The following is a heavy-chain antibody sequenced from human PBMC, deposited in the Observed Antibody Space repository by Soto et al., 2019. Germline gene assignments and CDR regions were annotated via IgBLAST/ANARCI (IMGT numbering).Heavy chain of an antibody. CDR3: AKDKSGYIDY. J-gene: IGHJ4*02. CDR1: GFTFSSYG. CDR2: ISYDGSNK. D-gene: IGHD3-3*01. Sequence: PEGSLRLSCAASGFTFSSYGMHWVRQAPGKGLEWVAVISYDGSNKYYADSVKGRFTISRDNSKNTLYLQMNSLRAEDTAVYYCAKDKSGYIDYWGQGTLVTVSS. V-gene: IGHV3-30*18.